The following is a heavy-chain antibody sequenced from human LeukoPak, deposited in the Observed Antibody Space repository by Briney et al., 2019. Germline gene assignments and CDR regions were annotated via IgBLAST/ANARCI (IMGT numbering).Heavy chain of an antibody. CDR1: GFNFSDYY. Sequence: GGSLRLSCVASGFNFSDYYMNWIRQSPGKGLEWISYMSSRSGIIYYADSVKGRFAISRDNARNSLYLQMNSLRVDDTAVYYCAGGLLEAQGWLQWLGTVYSMDVWGQGTPVTVSS. CDR3: AGGLLEAQGWLQWLGTVYSMDV. V-gene: IGHV3-11*01. J-gene: IGHJ6*02. CDR2: MSSRSGII. D-gene: IGHD5-24*01.